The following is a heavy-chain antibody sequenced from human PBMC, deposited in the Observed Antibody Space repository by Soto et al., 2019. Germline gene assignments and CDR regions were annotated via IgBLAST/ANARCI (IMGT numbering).Heavy chain of an antibody. CDR3: ARDPGDPYYYGMDV. CDR1: GFTFSSYS. CDR2: ISYDGSNK. J-gene: IGHJ6*02. V-gene: IGHV3-30-3*01. Sequence: PWGSLILSCAASGFTFSSYSMHWVRQAPGKGLEWVAVISYDGSNKYYADSVKGRFTISRDNSKNTLYLQMNSLRAEDTAVYYCARDPGDPYYYGMDVWGQGTTVTVSS.